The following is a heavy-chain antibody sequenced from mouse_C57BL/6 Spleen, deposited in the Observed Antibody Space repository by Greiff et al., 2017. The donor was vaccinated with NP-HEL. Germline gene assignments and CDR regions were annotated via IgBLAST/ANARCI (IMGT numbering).Heavy chain of an antibody. CDR1: GYSFTDYN. J-gene: IGHJ4*01. CDR2: INPNYGTT. V-gene: IGHV1-39*01. D-gene: IGHD1-1*01. Sequence: VQLKESGPELVKPGASVKISCKASGYSFTDYNMNWVKQSNGKSLEWIGVINPNYGTTSYNQKFKGKATLTVDQSSSTAYMQLNSLTSEDSAVYYCARRITTVVADYAMDYWGQGTSVTVSS. CDR3: ARRITTVVADYAMDY.